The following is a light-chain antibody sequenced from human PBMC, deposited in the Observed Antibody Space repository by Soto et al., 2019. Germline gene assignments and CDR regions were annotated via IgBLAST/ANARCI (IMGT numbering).Light chain of an antibody. CDR1: QTINSN. V-gene: IGKV3-15*01. J-gene: IGKJ1*01. CDR2: GAT. Sequence: EIVLTQSPATLSSFPGDRVTLSCRASQTINSNLAWYQQKPGQAPRLLIHGATTRATGIPGRFSGSGSGTEFTLTISSLQSEDIAVYYCQQYNYWPPRTFGQGTKVDIK. CDR3: QQYNYWPPRT.